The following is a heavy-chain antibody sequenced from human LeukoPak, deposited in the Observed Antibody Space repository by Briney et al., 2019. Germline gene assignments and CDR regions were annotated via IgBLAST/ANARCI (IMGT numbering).Heavy chain of an antibody. CDR2: ITNSGSFT. J-gene: IGHJ4*02. V-gene: IGHV3-11*06. Sequence: TAGGSLRLSCAASGFTFSDYYMTWIRQAPGKGLEWVSDITNSGSFTNYADSVKGRFTISRDNAKNSLFLQMNSLRAEDTAVFYCARVYGRGPGQIDYWGQGTLVTVSS. D-gene: IGHD5/OR15-5a*01. CDR1: GFTFSDYY. CDR3: ARVYGRGPGQIDY.